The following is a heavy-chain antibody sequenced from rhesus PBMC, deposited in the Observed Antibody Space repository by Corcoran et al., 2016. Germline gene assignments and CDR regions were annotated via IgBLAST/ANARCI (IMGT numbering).Heavy chain of an antibody. V-gene: IGHV4-127*01. CDR2: IGGRAGPT. J-gene: IGHJ5-1*01. D-gene: IGHD4-17*01. Sequence: QGQLQESGPGLVKPSETLSLTCSVSGYSISSGYGWSWIRQPPGQGLEWVGYIGGRAGPTNNNPSLKSRVTMSKDTSKNQFSLKLTSVVAADTAVYYCVRHPEHANFEYRFPVWGAGVLVTVSS. CDR3: VRHPEHANFEYRFPV. CDR1: GYSISSGYG.